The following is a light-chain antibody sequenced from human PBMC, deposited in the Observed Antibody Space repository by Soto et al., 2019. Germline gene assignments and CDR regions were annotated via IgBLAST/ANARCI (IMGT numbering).Light chain of an antibody. Sequence: QSVLTQSPSVSGAPGQRVTISCTGSSSNIGAGYDVHWYQQLPGTAPKLLIYANNNRPSGVPDRISGSKSGTSASLAITGLQAEDEADYYCQSYDRSLSNSVFGGGTKLTVL. CDR2: ANN. CDR3: QSYDRSLSNSV. J-gene: IGLJ2*01. V-gene: IGLV1-40*01. CDR1: SSNIGAGYD.